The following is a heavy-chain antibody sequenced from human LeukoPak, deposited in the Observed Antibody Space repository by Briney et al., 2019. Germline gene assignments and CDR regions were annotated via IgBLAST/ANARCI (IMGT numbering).Heavy chain of an antibody. D-gene: IGHD4-11*01. CDR2: IYYSGST. J-gene: IGHJ6*02. V-gene: IGHV4-39*07. Sequence: SETLSLTCTVSGGSISSSSYYWGWIRQPPGKGLEWIGSIYYSGSTNYNPSLKSRVTISVDTSKNQFSLKLSSVTAADTAVYYCARLPTITTESYYYYYGMDVWGQGTTVTVSS. CDR1: GGSISSSSYY. CDR3: ARLPTITTESYYYYYGMDV.